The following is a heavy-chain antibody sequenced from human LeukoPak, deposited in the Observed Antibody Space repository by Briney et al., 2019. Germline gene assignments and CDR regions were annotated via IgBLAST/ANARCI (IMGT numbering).Heavy chain of an antibody. CDR2: ISSNSNYI. J-gene: IGHJ4*02. CDR3: ARENYPFDY. V-gene: IGHV3-21*01. CDR1: GFTFSSYS. D-gene: IGHD1-7*01. Sequence: GGSLRLSCAASGFTFSSYSMNWVRQAQGRGLEWVSSISSNSNYIYYADSVKDRFTMSRDNAKNSLYLQMNSRRAEDTAVYYCARENYPFDYWGQGTLVTVSS.